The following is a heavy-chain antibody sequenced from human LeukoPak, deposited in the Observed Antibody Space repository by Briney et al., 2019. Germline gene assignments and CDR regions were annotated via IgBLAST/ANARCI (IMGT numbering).Heavy chain of an antibody. CDR1: GFTFSSYA. V-gene: IGHV3-23*01. D-gene: IGHD6-13*01. J-gene: IGHJ4*02. CDR2: ISGSGGST. Sequence: PGGSLRLSCAASGFTFSSYAMSWVRQAPGKGLEWVSAISGSGGSTYYADSVKGRFTISRDNSKNTLYLQMNSLRAEDTAVYYCAKHPPTPRNSKSVWHGLFDYWGQGTLVTVSS. CDR3: AKHPPTPRNSKSVWHGLFDY.